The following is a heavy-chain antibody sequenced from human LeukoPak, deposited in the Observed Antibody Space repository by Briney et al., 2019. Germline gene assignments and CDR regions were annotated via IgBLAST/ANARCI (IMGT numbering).Heavy chain of an antibody. CDR3: AKDSLYYYGSGSYRD. CDR2: ISWNSGSI. D-gene: IGHD3-10*01. V-gene: IGHV3-9*01. J-gene: IGHJ4*02. CDR1: EFTFDDYA. Sequence: GRSLRLSCAASEFTFDDYAMHWVRQAPGKGLEWVSGISWNSGSIGYADSVKGRFTISRDNAKNSLYLQMNSLRAEDTALYYCAKDSLYYYGSGSYRDWGQGTLVTVSS.